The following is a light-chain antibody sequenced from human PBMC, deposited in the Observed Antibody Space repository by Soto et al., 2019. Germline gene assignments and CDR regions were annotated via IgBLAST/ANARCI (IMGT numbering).Light chain of an antibody. CDR3: LQDYNFPYT. CDR2: AAS. J-gene: IGKJ2*01. V-gene: IGKV1-6*01. Sequence: AIQMTQSPSSLSTSVGDRVTITCRASQGISFDVAWYQQKPGKAPKLLIYAASSLQSGVPSRFSGSGSGTDFTLTNSSLQPEDFATCYCLQDYNFPYTFGQGTKLEIK. CDR1: QGISFD.